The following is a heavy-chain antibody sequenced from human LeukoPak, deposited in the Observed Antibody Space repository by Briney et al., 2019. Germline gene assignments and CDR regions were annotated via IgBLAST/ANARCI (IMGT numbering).Heavy chain of an antibody. J-gene: IGHJ4*02. D-gene: IGHD2-15*01. CDR1: GFTFSSYG. Sequence: GGSLRLSCAASGFTFSSYGMHWVRQAPGKGLEWVAVIWYDGSNKYYADSVKGRFTISRDNSKNTLYLQMNSLRAEDTAVYYCAKDSVVVAATILNYWGQGTLVTVSS. CDR3: AKDSVVVAATILNY. V-gene: IGHV3-33*06. CDR2: IWYDGSNK.